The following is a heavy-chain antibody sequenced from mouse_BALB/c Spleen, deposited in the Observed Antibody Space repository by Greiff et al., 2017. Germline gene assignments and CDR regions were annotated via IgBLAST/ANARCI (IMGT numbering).Heavy chain of an antibody. D-gene: IGHD1-1*01. CDR3: ARSRYDYAMDY. Sequence: QVQLQQPGAELVKPGASVKLSCKASGYTFTSYWMHWVKQRPGQGLEWIGEINPSNGRTNYNEKFKSKATLTVDKSSSTAYMQLSSLTSEDSAVYYCARSRYDYAMDYWGQGTSVTVSS. J-gene: IGHJ4*01. V-gene: IGHV1S81*02. CDR2: INPSNGRT. CDR1: GYTFTSYW.